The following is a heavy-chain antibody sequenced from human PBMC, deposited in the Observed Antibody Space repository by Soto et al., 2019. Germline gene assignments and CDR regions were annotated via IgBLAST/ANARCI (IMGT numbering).Heavy chain of an antibody. CDR3: ARVRWRLDYYYYGMDV. CDR1: GYTFTRYD. Sequence: ASVKVSCKSSGYTFTRYDINWVRQATGQGLEWMGWMNPNSGNTGYAQKFQGRVTMTRNTSISTAYMELSSLRSEDTAVYYCARVRWRLDYYYYGMDVWGQGTTVTVSS. D-gene: IGHD1-1*01. J-gene: IGHJ6*02. V-gene: IGHV1-8*01. CDR2: MNPNSGNT.